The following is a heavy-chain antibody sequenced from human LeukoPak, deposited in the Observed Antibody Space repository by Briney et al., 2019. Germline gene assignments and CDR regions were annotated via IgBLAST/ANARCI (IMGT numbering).Heavy chain of an antibody. CDR2: INPSGGST. V-gene: IGHV1-46*01. CDR3: ARSTSFQNLLLDY. J-gene: IGHJ4*02. CDR1: GYTFTTYY. D-gene: IGHD2-15*01. Sequence: GASVKVSCKASGYTFTTYYMHWVRQAPGQGLEWMGIINPSGGSTSYAQKFQGRVTMIRDTSTSTLYMELSSLRSEDTAVYYCARSTSFQNLLLDYWGQGTLVTVSS.